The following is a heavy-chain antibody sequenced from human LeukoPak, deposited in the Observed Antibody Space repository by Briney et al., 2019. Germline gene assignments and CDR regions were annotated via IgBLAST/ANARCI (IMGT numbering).Heavy chain of an antibody. V-gene: IGHV4-4*07. D-gene: IGHD6-13*01. Sequence: SETLSLTCAVYGGSFSGYYWSWIRQPAGKGLEWIGRTYTSGSTNYNPSLKSRVTMSVDTSKNQFSLKLSSVTAADTAVYYCARDLLYSSSWYEIYSWFDPWGQGTLVTVSS. J-gene: IGHJ5*02. CDR3: ARDLLYSSSWYEIYSWFDP. CDR1: GGSFSGYY. CDR2: TYTSGST.